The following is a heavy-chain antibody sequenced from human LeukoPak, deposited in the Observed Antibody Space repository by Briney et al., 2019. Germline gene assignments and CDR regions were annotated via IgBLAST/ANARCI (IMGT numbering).Heavy chain of an antibody. D-gene: IGHD5-18*01. CDR2: ISSNGGST. CDR1: GFTFSSYA. Sequence: GGSLRLSCAASGFTFSSYAMHWVRQAPGKGLEYVSAISSNGGSTYYANSVKGRFTISRDNSKNTLYLQMGSLRAEDMAVYYCARDVRGYSYGSYYYYYHYMDVWGKGTTVTVSS. V-gene: IGHV3-64*01. J-gene: IGHJ6*03. CDR3: ARDVRGYSYGSYYYYYHYMDV.